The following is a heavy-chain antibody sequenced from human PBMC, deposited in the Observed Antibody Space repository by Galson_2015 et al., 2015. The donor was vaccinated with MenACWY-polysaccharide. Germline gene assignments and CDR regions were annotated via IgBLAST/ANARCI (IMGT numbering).Heavy chain of an antibody. CDR1: GFVFNNYW. V-gene: IGHV3-7*01. J-gene: IGHJ4*02. CDR3: VRDWWCGRAACYHFDF. CDR2: IKHDGSET. D-gene: IGHD2-8*02. Sequence: SLRLSCAASGFVFNNYWMSWIRQSPGKGLERVANIKHDGSETYYLDSVKGRFVVSRDNARNSLYLQMSSLRAEDTAVYYCVRDWWCGRAACYHFDFWGQGTLVTVSS.